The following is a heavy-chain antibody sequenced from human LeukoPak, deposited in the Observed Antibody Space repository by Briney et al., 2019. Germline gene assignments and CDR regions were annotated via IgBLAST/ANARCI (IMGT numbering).Heavy chain of an antibody. CDR2: INPDSGGT. Sequence: ASVKVSCKASAYTFTGYYLHWVRQAPGQGLEWMGWINPDSGGTNYAQNFQGRVTMTRDTSITTAYMELSGLTSDATAVYFWAREGYCCGGRCVFYDYWGQGTLVTVYS. CDR1: AYTFTGYY. D-gene: IGHD2-15*01. V-gene: IGHV1-2*02. J-gene: IGHJ4*02. CDR3: AREGYCCGGRCVFYDY.